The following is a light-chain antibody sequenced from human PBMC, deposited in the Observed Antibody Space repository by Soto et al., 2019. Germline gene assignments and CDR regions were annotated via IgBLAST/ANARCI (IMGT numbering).Light chain of an antibody. Sequence: EIVMTQSPATLSVSPGERASLSCRASQSVSSNVAWYQQKLGQAPRLLMFAASTRATGIPARFSGSGSGIEFTLTISSLQSEDFAVYYCQQHNDCPPRYTFGQGTKLEIK. V-gene: IGKV3-15*01. CDR2: AAS. CDR3: QQHNDCPPRYT. CDR1: QSVSSN. J-gene: IGKJ2*01.